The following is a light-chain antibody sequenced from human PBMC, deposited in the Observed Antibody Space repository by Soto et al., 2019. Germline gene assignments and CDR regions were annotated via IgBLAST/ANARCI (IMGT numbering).Light chain of an antibody. CDR3: QQSYSTPFT. CDR2: AAS. CDR1: QSISSY. Sequence: DIQMTQSPSSLSASVGDRVTITCRASQSISSYLNWYQQKPGKAPKLLIYAASSLQSGVPSRFSGRGSGTDFTLTISSLQPEDFATYYCQQSYSTPFTLGPGTKVDIK. V-gene: IGKV1-39*01. J-gene: IGKJ3*01.